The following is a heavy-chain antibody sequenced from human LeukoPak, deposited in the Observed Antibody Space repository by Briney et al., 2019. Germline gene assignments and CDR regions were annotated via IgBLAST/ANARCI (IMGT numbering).Heavy chain of an antibody. CDR1: GGSISSDY. CDR2: VYYSGST. CDR3: ARGSYDFWSGYYQYYFDY. V-gene: IGHV4-59*01. D-gene: IGHD3-3*01. J-gene: IGHJ4*02. Sequence: SETLSLTWTVAGGSISSDYWGWIRHPPGKGQERIGDVYYSGSTNYSPSLKRRVTISVDTSKNQFSLKLSSVTAADTAVYYCARGSYDFWSGYYQYYFDYWGQGTLVTVSS.